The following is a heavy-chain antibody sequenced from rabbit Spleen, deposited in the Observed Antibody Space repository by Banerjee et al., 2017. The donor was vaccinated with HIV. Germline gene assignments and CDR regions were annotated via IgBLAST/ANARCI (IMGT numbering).Heavy chain of an antibody. CDR3: ARDAGTSFSTYGMDL. Sequence: QSLEESGGDLVKPGASLTLTCTASGFSSSSVYWIYWVRQAPGKGLEWIACAYAGSSDSTYSATWAKGRFTISKTSSTTVTLQMTSLTVADTATYFCARDAGTSFSTYGMDLWGPGTLVTVS. CDR1: GFSSSSVYW. D-gene: IGHD8-1*01. J-gene: IGHJ6*01. CDR2: AYAGSSDST. V-gene: IGHV1S40*01.